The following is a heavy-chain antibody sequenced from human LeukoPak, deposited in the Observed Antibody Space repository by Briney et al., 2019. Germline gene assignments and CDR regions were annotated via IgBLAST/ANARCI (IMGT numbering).Heavy chain of an antibody. CDR2: ISYDGSNK. CDR3: AREVRYFDWLLPTTNYFDY. J-gene: IGHJ4*02. CDR1: GFTFSSYA. D-gene: IGHD3-9*01. Sequence: GRSLRLSCAASGFTFSSYAMHWVRQAPGKGLEWVAVISYDGSNKYYADSVKGRFTISRDNFKNTLYLQMNSLRAEDTAVYYCAREVRYFDWLLPTTNYFDYWGQGTLVTVSS. V-gene: IGHV3-30*04.